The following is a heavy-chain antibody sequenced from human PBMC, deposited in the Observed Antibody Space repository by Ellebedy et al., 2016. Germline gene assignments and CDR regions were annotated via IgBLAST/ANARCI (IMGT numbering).Heavy chain of an antibody. Sequence: GESLKISXAASGFTFSSYGMHWVRQAPGKGLEWVAVISYDGSNKYYADSVKGRFTISRDNSKNTLYLQMNSLRAEDTAVYYCAKDRNPYYYYGMDVWGQGTTVTVSS. CDR2: ISYDGSNK. CDR3: AKDRNPYYYYGMDV. J-gene: IGHJ6*02. CDR1: GFTFSSYG. V-gene: IGHV3-30*18.